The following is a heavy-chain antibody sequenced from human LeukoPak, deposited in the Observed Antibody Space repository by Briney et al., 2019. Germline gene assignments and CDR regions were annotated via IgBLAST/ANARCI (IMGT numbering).Heavy chain of an antibody. D-gene: IGHD2-15*01. J-gene: IGHJ6*02. V-gene: IGHV1-2*02. CDR2: INPNNGGT. CDR3: ARVGAASYYYYGMDV. Sequence: RASVKVSCKASGYTFAGYFMHWVRQAPGQGLEWMGWINPNNGGTNYAQKFQGRVTMTTDTSTSTAYMELRSLRADDTAVYYCARVGAASYYYYGMDVWGQGTTVTVSS. CDR1: GYTFAGYF.